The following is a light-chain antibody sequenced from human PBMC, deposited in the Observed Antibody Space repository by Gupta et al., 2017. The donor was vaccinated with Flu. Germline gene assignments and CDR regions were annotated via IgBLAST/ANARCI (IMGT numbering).Light chain of an antibody. CDR3: SSYTRSSTQV. V-gene: IGLV2-14*01. Sequence: QSALTQPASVSGSPGQSITISCAGTNSDVGGYNYVSWYQQHPGKAPKLIIYEVTNRPSGISNRFSASKSGNTASLTISGLQAEDEADYYCSSYTRSSTQVFGGGTKLTVL. J-gene: IGLJ3*02. CDR2: EVT. CDR1: NSDVGGYNY.